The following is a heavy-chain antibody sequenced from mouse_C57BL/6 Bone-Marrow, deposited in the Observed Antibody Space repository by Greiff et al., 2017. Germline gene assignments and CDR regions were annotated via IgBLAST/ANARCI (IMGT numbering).Heavy chain of an antibody. CDR3: APFASNGVGFAY. Sequence: QVQLQQPGAELVKPGASVKVSCKASGYTFTSYWMHWVKQRPGQGLEWIGRIHPADSDTNYNQKFKGKATLTVDKSSSTAYMQLSSLTSEESAVYYGAPFASNGVGFAYWGQGTLVTVSA. J-gene: IGHJ3*01. V-gene: IGHV1-74*01. CDR2: IHPADSDT. CDR1: GYTFTSYW. D-gene: IGHD2-5*01.